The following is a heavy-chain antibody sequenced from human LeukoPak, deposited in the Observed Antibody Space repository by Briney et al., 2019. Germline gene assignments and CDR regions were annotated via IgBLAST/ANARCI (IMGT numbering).Heavy chain of an antibody. V-gene: IGHV3-11*04. CDR3: ARDPNSGYGLFDY. D-gene: IGHD5-12*01. CDR1: GFTFSDYY. Sequence: GGSLRLSCAASGFTFSDYYMSWIRQAPGKGLEWVSYISSSGSTIYYADSVKGRFTISRDSAKNSLYLQMNSLRAEDTAVYYCARDPNSGYGLFDYWGQGTLVTVSS. CDR2: ISSSGSTI. J-gene: IGHJ4*02.